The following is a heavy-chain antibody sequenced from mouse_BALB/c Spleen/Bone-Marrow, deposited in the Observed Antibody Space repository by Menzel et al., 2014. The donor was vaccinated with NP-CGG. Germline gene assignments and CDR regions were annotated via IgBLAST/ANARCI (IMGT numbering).Heavy chain of an antibody. CDR3: ASYYYASYGFAY. J-gene: IGHJ3*01. CDR2: IDPANGNT. V-gene: IGHV14-3*02. CDR1: GFNIKDTY. Sequence: VQLQQSGAELVKPGASVKLSCTASGFNIKDTYMHWVKQRPEQGLEWIGRIDPANGNTKYDPKFQGKATITADTSSNTAYLQLSGVTSEDTCVYYSASYYYASYGFAYWGQGTLVTVSA. D-gene: IGHD1-1*01.